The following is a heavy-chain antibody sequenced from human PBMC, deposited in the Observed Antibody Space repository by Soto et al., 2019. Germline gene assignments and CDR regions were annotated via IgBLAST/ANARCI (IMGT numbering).Heavy chain of an antibody. J-gene: IGHJ6*02. CDR1: GYSFTSYW. Sequence: HGESLKISCKGSGYSFTSYWISWVLQMPGKGLEWMGRIDPSDSYTNYSPSFQGHVTISADKSISTAYLQWSSLKASDTAMYYCAKTLTGYGSGSYGYYYYGMDVWGQGTTGTVSS. CDR3: AKTLTGYGSGSYGYYYYGMDV. V-gene: IGHV5-10-1*01. CDR2: IDPSDSYT. D-gene: IGHD3-10*01.